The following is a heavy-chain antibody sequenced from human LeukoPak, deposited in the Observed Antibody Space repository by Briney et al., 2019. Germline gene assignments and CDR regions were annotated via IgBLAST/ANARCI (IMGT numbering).Heavy chain of an antibody. Sequence: SETLSLTCTVSGGSVSSGSYYWSWIRQPPGKGXXXXGYIYYSGSTNYNPSLKSRVTISVDTSKNQFSLKLSSVTAADTAVYYCASLYDYVWGSYRENAFDIWGQGTMVTVSS. CDR3: ASLYDYVWGSYRENAFDI. CDR1: GGSVSSGSYY. D-gene: IGHD3-16*02. J-gene: IGHJ3*02. CDR2: IYYSGST. V-gene: IGHV4-61*01.